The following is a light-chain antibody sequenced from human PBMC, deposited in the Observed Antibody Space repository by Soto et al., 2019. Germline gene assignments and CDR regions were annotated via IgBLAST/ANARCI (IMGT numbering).Light chain of an antibody. CDR3: CSYAGSRIYV. V-gene: IGLV2-23*02. CDR1: SSDVGSYNR. CDR2: DVN. Sequence: QSALTQPASVSGSPGQSITISCTGTSSDVGSYNRVSWYQHHPGKAPKLMIYDVNKWPSEVSNRSSGSKSGNTASLTISGLLAADEADYYCCSYAGSRIYVFGTGTKLTVL. J-gene: IGLJ1*01.